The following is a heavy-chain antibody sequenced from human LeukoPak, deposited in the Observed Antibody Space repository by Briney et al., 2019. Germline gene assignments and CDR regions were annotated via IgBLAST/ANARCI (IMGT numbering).Heavy chain of an antibody. CDR3: TRVIVAVPGYFDYFDF. D-gene: IGHD6-19*01. Sequence: PGGSLRLSCAASGFPFSEYSMNWVRQAPGKGLEWISYIGISSGNTKYADSVKGRFTVSADNARNSLYLQMNSLRVEDTAVYYCTRVIVAVPGYFDYFDFWGQGALVTVSS. J-gene: IGHJ4*02. CDR2: IGISSGNT. V-gene: IGHV3-11*06. CDR1: GFPFSEYS.